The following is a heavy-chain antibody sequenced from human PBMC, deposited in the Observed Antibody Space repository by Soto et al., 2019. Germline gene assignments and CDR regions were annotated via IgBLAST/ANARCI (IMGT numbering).Heavy chain of an antibody. CDR3: ARESLRYCRGDSCKSSFT. V-gene: IGHV4-30-4*01. CDR1: GGSLNSAKYY. Sequence: QVQLQESGPGLVKPSQTLSLTCTVSGGSLNSAKYYWRWIRQPPGKGLEWIGYIYDSGSTYYNPSLKSRVAISVDTSKNQFSLKLSSVTAADTAVYYCARESLRYCRGDSCKSSFTWCQGTLVTVSS. CDR2: IYDSGST. J-gene: IGHJ4*02. D-gene: IGHD2-15*01.